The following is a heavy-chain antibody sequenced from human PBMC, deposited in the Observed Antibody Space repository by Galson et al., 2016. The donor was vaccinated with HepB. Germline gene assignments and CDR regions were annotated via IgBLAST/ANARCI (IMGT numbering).Heavy chain of an antibody. Sequence: QSGAEVKKTGESLKISCQASGYTFTTYWIGWVRQMPGKGLEWMGVISPGDSDTRYSPSFQGQVTISAAKSVSTAYLQWNSLKASDSAMYYCARPVGVSGAFKPVDYWGQGTLVTVSS. CDR1: GYTFTTYW. D-gene: IGHD4-23*01. V-gene: IGHV5-51*01. J-gene: IGHJ4*02. CDR2: ISPGDSDT. CDR3: ARPVGVSGAFKPVDY.